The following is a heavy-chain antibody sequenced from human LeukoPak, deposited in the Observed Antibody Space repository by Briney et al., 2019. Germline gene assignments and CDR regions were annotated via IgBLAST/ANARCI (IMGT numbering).Heavy chain of an antibody. CDR1: GFTVSSNY. Sequence: GGSLRLSCAASGFTVSSNYMNWVRQAPGKGLEWVSVIYGGGNIYYADSVRGRFTISRDNSKNTLYLQMISLRAEDTAVYYCARGAGYNYPYHFDYWGQGTLVTVSS. CDR2: IYGGGNI. D-gene: IGHD5-24*01. V-gene: IGHV3-53*01. J-gene: IGHJ4*02. CDR3: ARGAGYNYPYHFDY.